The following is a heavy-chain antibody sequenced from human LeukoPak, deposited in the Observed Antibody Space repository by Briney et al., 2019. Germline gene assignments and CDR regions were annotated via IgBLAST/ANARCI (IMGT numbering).Heavy chain of an antibody. CDR2: INPSGGST. Sequence: GASVKVSCKASGYTFTSYYMHWVRQAPGQGLEWMGIINPSGGSTSYAQKFQGRVTMTRDTSTSTVYMELSSLRSEDTAVYYCARGFRRDYRNFDFERYFDYWGQGTLVTVSS. D-gene: IGHD3-9*01. CDR1: GYTFTSYY. J-gene: IGHJ4*02. CDR3: ARGFRRDYRNFDFERYFDY. V-gene: IGHV1-46*01.